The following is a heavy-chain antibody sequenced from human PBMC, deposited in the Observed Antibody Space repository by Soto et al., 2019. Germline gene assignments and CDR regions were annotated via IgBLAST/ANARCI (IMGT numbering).Heavy chain of an antibody. CDR3: ARDSSGYYWHYYYGMDV. CDR2: ISSSSSYI. Sequence: GGSLRLSCAASGFTFSSYSMNWVRQAPGKGLEWVSSISSSSSYIYYADSVKGRFTISRDNAKNSLYLQMNSLRAEDTAVYYCARDSSGYYWHYYYGMDVWGQGTTVTVSS. J-gene: IGHJ6*02. V-gene: IGHV3-21*01. CDR1: GFTFSSYS. D-gene: IGHD3-22*01.